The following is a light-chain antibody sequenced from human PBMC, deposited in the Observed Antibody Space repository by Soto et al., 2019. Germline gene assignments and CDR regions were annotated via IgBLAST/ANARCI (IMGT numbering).Light chain of an antibody. CDR3: CSYTGSSTS. V-gene: IGLV2-23*01. Sequence: QSALTQPASVSGSPGQSITMSCSGASIDVGSYNLVSWYQQYPGKAPKLIIYESNKWLSGVSNRFSGSGSGNTASLTISGLHAEDAAEYYCCSYTGSSTSFGGGTKVTVL. CDR2: ESN. J-gene: IGLJ3*02. CDR1: SIDVGSYNL.